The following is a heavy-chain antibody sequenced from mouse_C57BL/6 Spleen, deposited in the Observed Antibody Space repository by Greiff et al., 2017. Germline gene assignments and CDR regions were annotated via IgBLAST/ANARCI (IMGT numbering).Heavy chain of an antibody. V-gene: IGHV1-82*01. J-gene: IGHJ2*01. Sequence: QVQLQQSGPELVKPGASVKISCKASGYAFSSSWMNWVKQRPGKGLEWIGRINPGDGDTNYNGKFKGKATLTADKSSSTAYMQLSSLTSEDSAVYFCARGIYDGYFDYWGQGTTLTVSS. D-gene: IGHD2-3*01. CDR3: ARGIYDGYFDY. CDR1: GYAFSSSW. CDR2: INPGDGDT.